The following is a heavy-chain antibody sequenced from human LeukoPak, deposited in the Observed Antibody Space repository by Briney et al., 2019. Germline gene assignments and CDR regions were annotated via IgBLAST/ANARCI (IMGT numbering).Heavy chain of an antibody. CDR1: GFTFSSYG. D-gene: IGHD3-3*01. Sequence: GGSLRLSCAASGFTFSSYGMRWDRQAPGKGREWVAVISYDGSNKYYADSVKGRFTISRDNSKNTLYLQMNSLRAEDTAVYYCAKERVEYDFWSGFDYWGQGTLVTVSS. V-gene: IGHV3-30*18. CDR2: ISYDGSNK. CDR3: AKERVEYDFWSGFDY. J-gene: IGHJ4*02.